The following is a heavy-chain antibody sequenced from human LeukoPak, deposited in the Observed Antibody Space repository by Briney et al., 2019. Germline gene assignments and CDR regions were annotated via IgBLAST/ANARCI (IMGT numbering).Heavy chain of an antibody. V-gene: IGHV4-31*03. D-gene: IGHD2-8*01. J-gene: IGHJ4*02. CDR2: IYYSGST. CDR1: GGSISSGGYY. Sequence: PSQTLSLTCTVSGGSISSGGYYWSWIRQHPGKGLEWIGYIYYSGSTYYNPSLKSRVTISVDTSKNQFSLNLSSVTAADTAVYYCSRENGAFSPFGYWGQGTLVTVLS. CDR3: SRENGAFSPFGY.